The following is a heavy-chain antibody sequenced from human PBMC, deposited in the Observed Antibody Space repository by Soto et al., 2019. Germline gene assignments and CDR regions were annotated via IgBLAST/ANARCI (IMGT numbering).Heavy chain of an antibody. Sequence: SETLSLTCTVSGGSISSGDYYWSWIRQPPGKGLEWIGYIYYSGSTYYNPSLKSRVTISVDTSKNQFSLKLSSVTAADTAVYYCAREGYDFWSGYYSWFDPWGQGTLVTVSS. CDR3: AREGYDFWSGYYSWFDP. CDR2: IYYSGST. J-gene: IGHJ5*02. D-gene: IGHD3-3*01. CDR1: GGSISSGDYY. V-gene: IGHV4-30-4*01.